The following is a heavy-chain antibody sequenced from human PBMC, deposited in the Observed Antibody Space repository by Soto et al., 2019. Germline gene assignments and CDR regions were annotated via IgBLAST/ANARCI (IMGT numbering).Heavy chain of an antibody. CDR3: ARGSRAYYYDSSGYYSSRSYYYYGMDV. Sequence: ASVKVSCKASGYTFTSYGISWVRQAPGQGLEWMGWISAYNGNTNYAQKLQGRVTMTTDTSTSTAYMELRSLSSDDTAVYYCARGSRAYYYDSSGYYSSRSYYYYGMDVWGQGTTVTVSS. V-gene: IGHV1-18*01. CDR1: GYTFTSYG. D-gene: IGHD3-22*01. CDR2: ISAYNGNT. J-gene: IGHJ6*02.